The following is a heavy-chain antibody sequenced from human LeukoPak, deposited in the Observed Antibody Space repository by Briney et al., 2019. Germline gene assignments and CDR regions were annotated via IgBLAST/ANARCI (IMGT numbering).Heavy chain of an antibody. Sequence: SETLSLTCTVSGGSISSDHWNWIRQPPGKGLEWIGCIYYSGSTYYNPSLKSRVTISVDMSKSQFSLRLTSVTAADTAAYYCARKNDFEIWGQGTLVTVSS. CDR2: IYYSGST. CDR1: GGSISSDH. CDR3: ARKNDFEI. J-gene: IGHJ3*02. D-gene: IGHD2/OR15-2a*01. V-gene: IGHV4-59*01.